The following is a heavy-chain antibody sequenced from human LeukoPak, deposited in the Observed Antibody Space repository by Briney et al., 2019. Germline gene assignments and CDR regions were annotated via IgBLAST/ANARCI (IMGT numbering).Heavy chain of an antibody. CDR3: ARGNDYCDKVGIYFDY. Sequence: RGSLRLSCAASGVSFSNYWMSWVPEAPGQGLQLVANIKQDESEKYYMASLKGRFTISRDNAKNSLYLQTSSLRAEDTAVYYCARGNDYCDKVGIYFDYWGQGTLVTVSS. CDR1: GVSFSNYW. D-gene: IGHD4-17*01. CDR2: IKQDESEK. J-gene: IGHJ4*02. V-gene: IGHV3-7*03.